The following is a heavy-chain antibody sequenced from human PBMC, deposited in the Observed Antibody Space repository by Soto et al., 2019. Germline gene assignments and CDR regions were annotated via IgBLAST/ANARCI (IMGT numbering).Heavy chain of an antibody. CDR1: GYTFTSYA. CDR3: ARAPGGSSSFVDY. CDR2: INAGNGNT. Sequence: QVQLVQSGAEEKKPGASVKVSCKASGYTFTSYAMHWVRQAPGQRLEWMGWINAGNGNTKYSQKFQGRVTITRDTSASTAYTELSSLRSEDTAVYYCARAPGGSSSFVDYWGQGTLVTVSS. J-gene: IGHJ4*02. V-gene: IGHV1-3*05. D-gene: IGHD6-6*01.